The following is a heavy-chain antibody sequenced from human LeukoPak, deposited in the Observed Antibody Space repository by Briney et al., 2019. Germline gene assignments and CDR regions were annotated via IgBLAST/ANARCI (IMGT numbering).Heavy chain of an antibody. Sequence: GGSLRLSCAASEFPFDNYAMHWVRQAPGKGLEWVAVISYDGSNKYYADSVKGRFTISRDNSKNTLYLQMNSLRAEDTAVYYCARDGSGSYGDDAFDIWGQGTMVTVSS. CDR1: EFPFDNYA. CDR2: ISYDGSNK. D-gene: IGHD3-10*01. J-gene: IGHJ3*02. CDR3: ARDGSGSYGDDAFDI. V-gene: IGHV3-30-3*01.